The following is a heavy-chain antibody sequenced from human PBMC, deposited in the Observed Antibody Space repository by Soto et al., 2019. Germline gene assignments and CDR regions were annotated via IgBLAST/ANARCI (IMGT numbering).Heavy chain of an antibody. Sequence: HVQLQESGPGLVKPSETLSLTCTVSGGSVSRGSYYWSWIRQPPGNGLEWIGYIYYSGSTNYNPSLKSRVTISVDTSKHQFSLKLSSVSAADTAVYYCSRGIECWYPGRYYYGMDVWGQGTTVTVSS. D-gene: IGHD6-13*01. CDR3: SRGIECWYPGRYYYGMDV. CDR1: GGSVSRGSYY. J-gene: IGHJ6*02. V-gene: IGHV4-61*01. CDR2: IYYSGST.